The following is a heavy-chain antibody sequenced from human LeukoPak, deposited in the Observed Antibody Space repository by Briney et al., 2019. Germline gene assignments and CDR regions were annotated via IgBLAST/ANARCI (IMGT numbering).Heavy chain of an antibody. V-gene: IGHV3-30*18. CDR2: ISYDGSNK. CDR1: GFTFSSYA. J-gene: IGHJ4*02. D-gene: IGHD4-17*01. Sequence: AGGSLRLSCAASGFTFSSYAMSWVRQAPGKGLEWVAVISYDGSNKYYADSVKGRFTISRDNSKNTPYLQMSSLRAEDTAVYYCANLYGDVIPEFDYWGQGTLVTVSS. CDR3: ANLYGDVIPEFDY.